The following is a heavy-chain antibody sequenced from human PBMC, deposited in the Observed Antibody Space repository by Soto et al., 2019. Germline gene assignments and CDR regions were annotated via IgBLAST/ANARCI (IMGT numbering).Heavy chain of an antibody. CDR3: TTGDSSGWYYFDY. D-gene: IGHD6-19*01. V-gene: IGHV3-15*07. J-gene: IGHJ4*02. CDR2: IKSKTDGGTT. CDR1: GFTFSNAW. Sequence: GGSLRLSCAASGFTFSNAWMNWVRQAPGKGLEWVGRIKSKTDGGTTDYAAPVKGRFTISRDDSKNTLYLQMNSLKTEDTAVYYCTTGDSSGWYYFDYWGQGTLVTVSS.